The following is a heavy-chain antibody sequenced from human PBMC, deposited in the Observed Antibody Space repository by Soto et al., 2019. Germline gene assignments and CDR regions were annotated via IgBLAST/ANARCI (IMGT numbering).Heavy chain of an antibody. CDR2: ISGNGSST. D-gene: IGHD1-7*01. Sequence: GGSLRLSCAASGFTFSSYAMSWVRQAPGKGLEWVSGISGNGSSTNYADSVKGQFTISRDNAKNTVYLQMNRLRVEDTAVYYCARGARNYYYFDCWGQGTLVTVSS. V-gene: IGHV3-23*01. CDR1: GFTFSSYA. CDR3: ARGARNYYYFDC. J-gene: IGHJ4*02.